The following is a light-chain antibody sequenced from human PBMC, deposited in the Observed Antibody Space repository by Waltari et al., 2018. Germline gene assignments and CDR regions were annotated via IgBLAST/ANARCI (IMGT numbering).Light chain of an antibody. CDR3: QQYYNTPYT. CDR1: QTVLYNSNNKNY. CDR2: WAS. Sequence: DIVMTQSPDSLAVSLGERATINCKSSQTVLYNSNNKNYLAWYQQKPGQPPKLLIYWASTRESGVPDRFSGSGSGTDFTLTNSSLQAEDVAVYYCQQYYNTPYTFGQGTKLEIK. V-gene: IGKV4-1*01. J-gene: IGKJ2*01.